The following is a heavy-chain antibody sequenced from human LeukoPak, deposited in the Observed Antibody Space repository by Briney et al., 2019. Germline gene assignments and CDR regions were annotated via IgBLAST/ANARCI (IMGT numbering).Heavy chain of an antibody. CDR2: IKQDGSEI. V-gene: IGHV3-7*03. CDR1: GGSISSYY. J-gene: IGHJ4*02. Sequence: ETLSLTCTVSGGSISSYYWSWIRQPPGKGLEWVGNIKQDGSEIYYVDSVKGRFTISRDNAKNSLYLQMNSLRAEDTALYYCAKDMAIAAAGVFDYWGQGTLVTVSS. D-gene: IGHD6-13*01. CDR3: AKDMAIAAAGVFDY.